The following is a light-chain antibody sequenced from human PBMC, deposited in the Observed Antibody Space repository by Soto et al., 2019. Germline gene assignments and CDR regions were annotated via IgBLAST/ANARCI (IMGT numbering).Light chain of an antibody. CDR3: QQYGSSPPLT. CDR2: GAT. Sequence: EMVLTQSPGTLSLSPGERATLSCRASQSVSSSYLAWYQQKPGQAPRLLIYGATSRATGIPDRFSGSGSGTDVTLHISRMEPEDFAVYYCQQYGSSPPLTFGGGIKVEIK. J-gene: IGKJ4*01. CDR1: QSVSSSY. V-gene: IGKV3-20*01.